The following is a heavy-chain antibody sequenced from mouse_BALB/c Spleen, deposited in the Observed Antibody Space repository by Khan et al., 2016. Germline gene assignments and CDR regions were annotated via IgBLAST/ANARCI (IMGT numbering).Heavy chain of an antibody. CDR1: GFNIIDTY. J-gene: IGHJ3*01. V-gene: IGHV14-3*02. D-gene: IGHD2-4*01. CDR2: IDPANDNT. CDR3: ARLGDDYDWFAY. Sequence: VQLQQSGAELVEPGASVRLSCTASGFNIIDTYMDWVKQRPEQALEWIGRIDPANDNTHYDPKFQGRATVTAAKSSNTAFLQLSSLTSADTAVYYCARLGDDYDWFAYWGQGTLVTVSA.